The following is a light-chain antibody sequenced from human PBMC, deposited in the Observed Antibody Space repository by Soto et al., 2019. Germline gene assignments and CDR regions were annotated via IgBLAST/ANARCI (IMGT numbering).Light chain of an antibody. CDR2: RDS. CDR1: NIGSKN. J-gene: IGLJ2*01. V-gene: IGLV3-9*01. CDR3: QVWDSSTAV. Sequence: SYELTQPLSVSVALGQTARITCGGNNIGSKNVHWYQQKPGQAPVLVIYRDSNRPSGIPERFSGSKSGNTATLTISRAQAGDEAYYYCQVWDSSTAVFGGGTKLTVL.